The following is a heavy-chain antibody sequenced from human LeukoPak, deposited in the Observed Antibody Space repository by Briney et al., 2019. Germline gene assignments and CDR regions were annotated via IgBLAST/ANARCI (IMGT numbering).Heavy chain of an antibody. CDR2: INHSGST. CDR1: GGSFSGYY. D-gene: IGHD3-10*01. V-gene: IGHV4-34*01. J-gene: IGHJ4*02. CDR3: VSSPGGFGAPAYY. Sequence: PSETLSLTCAVYGGSFSGYYWSWIRQPPGKGLEWIGEINHSGSTNYNPSLKSRVTISVDTSKNQFSLKLSSVTAADTAVYYCVSSPGGFGAPAYYWGQGPWSPSPQ.